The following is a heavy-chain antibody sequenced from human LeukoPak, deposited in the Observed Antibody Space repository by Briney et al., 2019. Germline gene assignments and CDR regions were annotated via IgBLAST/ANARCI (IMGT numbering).Heavy chain of an antibody. Sequence: SETLSLTCTVSGGSISSYYWSWIRQPPGKGLEWIGYIYYSGSTNYNPSLKSRVTISVDTSKNQFSLTLSSVTAADTAVYYCARGVDCSSTSCHEDYFDYWGQGTLVTVSS. CDR2: IYYSGST. CDR3: ARGVDCSSTSCHEDYFDY. D-gene: IGHD2-2*01. V-gene: IGHV4-59*08. J-gene: IGHJ4*02. CDR1: GGSISSYY.